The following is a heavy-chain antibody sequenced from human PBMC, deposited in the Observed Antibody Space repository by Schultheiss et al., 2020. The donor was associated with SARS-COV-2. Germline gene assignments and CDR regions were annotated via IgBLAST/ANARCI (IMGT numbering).Heavy chain of an antibody. V-gene: IGHV3-21*01. D-gene: IGHD6-13*01. Sequence: GGSLRLSCAASGFTFSSYSINWVRQAPGKGLECVSSIGSRASDIYYADSVKGRFTTSRDNTKNSLYLQMNSLKAEDTAIYYCEAAGAWGQGTLVTVSS. CDR3: EAAGA. J-gene: IGHJ5*02. CDR2: IGSRASDI. CDR1: GFTFSSYS.